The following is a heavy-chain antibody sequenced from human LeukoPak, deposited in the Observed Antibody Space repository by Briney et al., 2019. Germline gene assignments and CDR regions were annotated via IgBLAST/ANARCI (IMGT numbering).Heavy chain of an antibody. V-gene: IGHV3-23*01. Sequence: GGSLRLSCAASGFTFSNAWMSWVRQAPGKGLEWVSAISGSGGSTYYADSVKGRFTISRDNSKNTLYLQMNSLRAEDTAVYYCAKEPPLNYYDSSGYYGQVDYWGQGTLVTVSS. J-gene: IGHJ4*02. CDR1: GFTFSNAW. CDR2: ISGSGGST. D-gene: IGHD3-22*01. CDR3: AKEPPLNYYDSSGYYGQVDY.